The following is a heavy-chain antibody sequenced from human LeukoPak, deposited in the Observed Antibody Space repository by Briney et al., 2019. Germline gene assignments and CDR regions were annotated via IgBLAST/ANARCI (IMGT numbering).Heavy chain of an antibody. J-gene: IGHJ5*02. CDR2: IYYSGST. CDR3: ARREYYDSSGYYSFGWFDP. D-gene: IGHD3-22*01. Sequence: SETLSLTCTVSGGSISSGDYYWSWIRQPPGKGLEWIGYIYYSGSTYYNPSLKSRVTISVDTSKNQFSLKLSSVTAADTAVYYCARREYYDSSGYYSFGWFDPWGQGTLVTVSS. CDR1: GGSISSGDYY. V-gene: IGHV4-30-4*01.